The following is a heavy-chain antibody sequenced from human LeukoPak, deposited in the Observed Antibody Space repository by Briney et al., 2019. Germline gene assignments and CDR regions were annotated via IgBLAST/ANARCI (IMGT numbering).Heavy chain of an antibody. CDR1: GFSLSSYA. CDR2: TSSSDAGK. J-gene: IGHJ4*02. V-gene: IGHV3-23*01. CDR3: AKAPVTSCRGAFCYPFDS. D-gene: IGHD2-15*01. Sequence: PGGSLRLSCTVSGFSLSSYALSCVRRAPGKGLEWVSATSSSDAGKYYADSVRGRFTISRDNSRNTMYLQMNSLRVEDAAVYYCAKAPVTSCRGAFCYPFDSWGQGTLVTVSS.